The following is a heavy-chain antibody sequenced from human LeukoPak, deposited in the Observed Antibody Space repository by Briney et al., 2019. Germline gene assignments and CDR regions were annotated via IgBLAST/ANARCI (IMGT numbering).Heavy chain of an antibody. CDR3: ARGVNSGYFDY. V-gene: IGHV4-59*01. D-gene: IGHD1-26*01. Sequence: PSETLSLTCTVSGGSISSYYWSWIRQPPGKGLEWIGYIYYGGSTNYNPSLKSRVTIDTSKNQFSLKLTSVTAADTAVYYCARGVNSGYFDYCGQGTLVTVSS. CDR1: GGSISSYY. J-gene: IGHJ4*02. CDR2: IYYGGST.